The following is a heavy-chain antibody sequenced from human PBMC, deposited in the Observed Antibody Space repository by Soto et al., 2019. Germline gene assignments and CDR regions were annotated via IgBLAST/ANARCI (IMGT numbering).Heavy chain of an antibody. CDR1: GYFFTSYG. J-gene: IGHJ4*02. D-gene: IGHD3-3*01. CDR2: ISPYNGNT. CDR3: ARDFGSDLSAPGTVFDY. Sequence: WASVKVSCKASGYFFTSYGISWVRQAPGQGLEWMGWISPYNGNTKEAQNFQGRVAMTTDTSTYTVYMEVTGLRSDDSAVYYRARDFGSDLSAPGTVFDYWGQGPLVTVSS. V-gene: IGHV1-18*04.